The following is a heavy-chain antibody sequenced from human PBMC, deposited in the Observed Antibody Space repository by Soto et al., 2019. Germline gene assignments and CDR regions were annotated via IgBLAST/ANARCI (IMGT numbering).Heavy chain of an antibody. D-gene: IGHD3-10*01. CDR2: ISAYNGNT. Sequence: ASVKVSCKASGYTFTSYGISWVRQAPGQGLEWMGWISAYNGNTNYAQKLQGRVTMTTDTSTSTAYMELRSLRSDDTAVYYCARERYGSGSYGMDVWGRGTTVTVSS. CDR1: GYTFTSYG. CDR3: ARERYGSGSYGMDV. J-gene: IGHJ6*02. V-gene: IGHV1-18*01.